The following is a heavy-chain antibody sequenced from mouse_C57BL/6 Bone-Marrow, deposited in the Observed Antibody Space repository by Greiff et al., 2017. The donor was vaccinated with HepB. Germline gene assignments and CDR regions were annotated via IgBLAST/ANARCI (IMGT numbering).Heavy chain of an antibody. CDR2: IYWDDDK. V-gene: IGHV8-12*01. J-gene: IGHJ1*03. CDR3: ARRARYYYGSNYWYFDV. D-gene: IGHD1-1*01. CDR1: GFSLSTSGMG. Sequence: QVTLKESGPGILQSSQTLSLTCSFSGFSLSTSGMGVCWIRQPSGKGLEWLAHIYWDDDKCYNPSLKSRLIISKDTSRNHVFLKSTSVDTADTATYYYARRARYYYGSNYWYFDVWGTGTTVTVSS.